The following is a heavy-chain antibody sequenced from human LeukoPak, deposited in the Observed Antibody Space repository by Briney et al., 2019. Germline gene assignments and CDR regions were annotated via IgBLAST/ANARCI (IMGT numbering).Heavy chain of an antibody. CDR1: GGSFSGYY. V-gene: IGHV4-34*01. D-gene: IGHD2-21*01. CDR3: ARANIVVVIATSFDY. J-gene: IGHJ4*02. CDR2: INHSGST. Sequence: SETLSLTCAVYGGSFSGYYWSWIRQPPGKGLEWIGEINHSGSTNYNPSPKSRVTISVDTSKNQFSLRLSSVTAADTAVYYCARANIVVVIATSFDYWGQGTLVTVSS.